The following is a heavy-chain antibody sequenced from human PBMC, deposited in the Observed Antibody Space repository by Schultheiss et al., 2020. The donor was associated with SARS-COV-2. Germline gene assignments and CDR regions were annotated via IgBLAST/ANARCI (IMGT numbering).Heavy chain of an antibody. CDR2: MSCSGST. CDR3: ARHRGVDCSSTSCRRYYYYYGMDV. J-gene: IGHJ6*02. CDR1: GGSISSYY. Sequence: SETLSLTCTVSGGSISSYYWSWIRQPPGKRLGWTGYMSCSGSTNYNPSLKSRVTISVDTSKNQFSLKLSSVTAADTAVYYCARHRGVDCSSTSCRRYYYYYGMDVWGQGTTVTVSS. D-gene: IGHD2-2*01. V-gene: IGHV4-59*08.